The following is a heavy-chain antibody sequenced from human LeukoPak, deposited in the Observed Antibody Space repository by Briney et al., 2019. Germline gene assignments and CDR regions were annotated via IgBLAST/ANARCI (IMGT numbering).Heavy chain of an antibody. J-gene: IGHJ4*02. CDR3: AKLLYYYDSSQPY. CDR2: ISSTSNYI. D-gene: IGHD3-22*01. CDR1: GFTFSSYT. V-gene: IGHV3-21*04. Sequence: NPGGSLRLSCVGSGFTFSSYTMNWVRQAPGKGLEWVSSISSTSNYIHYADSVKGRFTISRDNAKNSLYLQMNSLRAEDTAVYYCAKLLYYYDSSQPYWGQGTLVTVSS.